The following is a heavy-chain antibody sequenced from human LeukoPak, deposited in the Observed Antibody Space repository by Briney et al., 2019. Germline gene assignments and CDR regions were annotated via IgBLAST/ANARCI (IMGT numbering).Heavy chain of an antibody. V-gene: IGHV3-30*04. CDR3: ATDYDSSGYDY. CDR1: GFTFSSYA. CDR2: ISYDGSNK. D-gene: IGHD3-22*01. J-gene: IGHJ4*02. Sequence: PGGSLRLSCAASGFTFSSYAMHWVRQAPGKGLEWVAVISYDGSNKYYADSVKGRFTISRDHSKNTLYLQMNSLRAEDTAVYYCATDYDSSGYDYWGQGTLVTVSS.